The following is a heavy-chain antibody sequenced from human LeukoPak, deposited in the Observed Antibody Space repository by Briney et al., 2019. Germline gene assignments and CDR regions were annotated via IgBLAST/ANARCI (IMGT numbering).Heavy chain of an antibody. D-gene: IGHD5-18*01. CDR1: GFTFSDHY. CDR3: ARGSLSGGYGAYDI. J-gene: IGHJ3*02. V-gene: IGHV3-72*01. CDR2: SRKKADSYTT. Sequence: GGSLRLSCAASGFTFSDHYMDWVRQTPGKGLEWVGRSRKKADSYTTEYAASVKGRFTISRDDSKNSLYLQMNSLKIEDTAVYYCARGSLSGGYGAYDIWGQGTMVTVSS.